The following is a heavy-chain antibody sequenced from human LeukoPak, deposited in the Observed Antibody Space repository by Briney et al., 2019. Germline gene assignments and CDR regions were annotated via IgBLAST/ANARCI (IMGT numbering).Heavy chain of an antibody. CDR1: GFKFDDYG. Sequence: GGSLRLSCEASGFKFDDYGMSWVRQAPGKGLEWVCDINWNGAWTGYADSVKGRFTISRGNAKNSLYLQMNSLRAEDTALYYCAGYYYDSSRGFDLWGQGTLVTVSA. CDR2: INWNGAWT. CDR3: AGYYYDSSRGFDL. V-gene: IGHV3-20*04. D-gene: IGHD3-22*01. J-gene: IGHJ5*02.